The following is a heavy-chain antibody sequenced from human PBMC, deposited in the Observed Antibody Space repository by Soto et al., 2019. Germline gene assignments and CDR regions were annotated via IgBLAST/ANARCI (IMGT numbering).Heavy chain of an antibody. Sequence: EVQLVESGGGLVQPGRSLRLSCAASGFSFDDYAMHWVRQAPGKGLEWVAGISWNSGNIGYADSVKGRFTISRDNAKNSLYLQMNSLRAEDTDLYYCAKDLLVRYFDWAFDIWGQGTMVTVSS. V-gene: IGHV3-9*01. CDR3: AKDLLVRYFDWAFDI. D-gene: IGHD3-9*01. CDR2: ISWNSGNI. J-gene: IGHJ3*02. CDR1: GFSFDDYA.